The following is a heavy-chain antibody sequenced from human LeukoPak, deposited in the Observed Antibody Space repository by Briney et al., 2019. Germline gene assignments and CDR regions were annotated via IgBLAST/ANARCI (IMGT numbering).Heavy chain of an antibody. Sequence: AGGSLRLSCAASGFTFDDYAMHWVRQAPGKGLEWVSGISWNSGSIGYADSVKGRFTISRDNAKNSLYLQMNSLRAEDTAVYFCARSGYSSTWYLQNFELDYWGQGTLVTVSS. CDR3: ARSGYSSTWYLQNFELDY. CDR1: GFTFDDYA. J-gene: IGHJ4*02. V-gene: IGHV3-9*01. D-gene: IGHD2-2*01. CDR2: ISWNSGSI.